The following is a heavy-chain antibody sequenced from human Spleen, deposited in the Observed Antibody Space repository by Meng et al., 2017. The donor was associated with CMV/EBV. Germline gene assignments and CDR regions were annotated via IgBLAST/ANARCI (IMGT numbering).Heavy chain of an antibody. CDR3: ARGGEVEVATQRRYFDF. V-gene: IGHV4-34*01. CDR2: INHSGST. D-gene: IGHD5-24*01. Sequence: SETLSLTCAVYGGSLSGYYWTWIRQPPEKGLGWVGEINHSGSTNYNPSLKSRVTISADTSKNQFSLKLNSATAADTAVYYCARGGEVEVATQRRYFDFWGQGTLVTVSS. CDR1: GGSLSGYY. J-gene: IGHJ4*02.